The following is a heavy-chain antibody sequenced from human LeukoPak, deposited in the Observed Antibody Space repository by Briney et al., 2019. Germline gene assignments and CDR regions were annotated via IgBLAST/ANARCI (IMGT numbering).Heavy chain of an antibody. D-gene: IGHD6-13*01. CDR1: GGSISSYY. CDR3: ARDSSIWYRGAFDY. Sequence: SETLSLTCTVSGGSISSYYWSWIRQPPGKGLEWIGYINFSGTTKYNSPFKSRVTISVDKSKNQFSLKLSSVTAADTAVYYCARDSSIWYRGAFDYWGQGTLVTVSS. J-gene: IGHJ4*02. V-gene: IGHV4-59*12. CDR2: INFSGTT.